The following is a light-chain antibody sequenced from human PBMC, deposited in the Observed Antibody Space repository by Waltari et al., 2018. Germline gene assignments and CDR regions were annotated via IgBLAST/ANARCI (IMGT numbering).Light chain of an antibody. Sequence: QSALTQPPSASGSPGQSLPISCAGPIRDIGDYNYVSWYQQRPGKAPKLIIFEVNERPSGVPDRFSGSKSGNTASLTVSGLQAEDEADYYCSSYGGNNNVLFGGGTKLTVL. J-gene: IGLJ3*02. CDR1: IRDIGDYNY. CDR2: EVN. CDR3: SSYGGNNNVL. V-gene: IGLV2-8*01.